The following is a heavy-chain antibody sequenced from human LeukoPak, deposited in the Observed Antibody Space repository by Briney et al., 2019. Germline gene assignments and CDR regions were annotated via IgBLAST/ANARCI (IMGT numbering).Heavy chain of an antibody. D-gene: IGHD5-18*01. V-gene: IGHV4-39*01. CDR3: ARRRAMVFYFDY. CDR1: GGPISSSSYY. Sequence: SETLSLTCTVSGGPISSSSYYWGWIRQPPGKGLEWIGSIYYSGSTYYSPSLKSRVTISVDTSKNQFSLKLSSVTAADTAVYYCARRRAMVFYFDYWGQGTLVTVSS. J-gene: IGHJ4*02. CDR2: IYYSGST.